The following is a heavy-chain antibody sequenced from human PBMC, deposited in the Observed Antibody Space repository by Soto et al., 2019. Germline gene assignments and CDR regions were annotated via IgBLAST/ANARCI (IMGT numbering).Heavy chain of an antibody. CDR1: GGSISSGDYY. CDR2: IYYSGST. V-gene: IGHV4-30-4*01. CDR3: ARGPFLRGGDFWSGYFPYYYGMDV. J-gene: IGHJ6*02. D-gene: IGHD3-3*01. Sequence: PSETLSLTCTVSGGSISSGDYYWSWIRQPPGKGLEWIGYIYYSGSTYYNPSLKSRVTISVDTSKNQFSLKLSSVTAADTAVYYCARGPFLRGGDFWSGYFPYYYGMDVWGQGTTVTVSS.